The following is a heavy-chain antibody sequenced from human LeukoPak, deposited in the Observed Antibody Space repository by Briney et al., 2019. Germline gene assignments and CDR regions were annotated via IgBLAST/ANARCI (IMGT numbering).Heavy chain of an antibody. CDR2: IWYDGSNK. V-gene: IGHV3-33*08. Sequence: GGSLRLSCAASGFIFDDYGMSWVRQAPGKGLEWVALIWYDGSNKYYADSVKGRFIISRDNSKDTLYLQMNSLRAEDTAVYYCARGYCSGGSCYPGYFDYWGQGTLVTVSS. CDR3: ARGYCSGGSCYPGYFDY. CDR1: GFIFDDYG. J-gene: IGHJ4*02. D-gene: IGHD2-15*01.